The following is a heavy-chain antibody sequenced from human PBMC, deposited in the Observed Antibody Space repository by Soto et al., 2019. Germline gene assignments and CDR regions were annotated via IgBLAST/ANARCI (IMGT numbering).Heavy chain of an antibody. CDR1: GYSFTDYW. Sequence: GESLKISCKDFGYSFTDYWIGWVRQMPAKGLEWVGIIYPGDSDTRYSPSFQGQVTISADKSISTAYLQWSSLKASDTAMYYCARRYSSVWYTFDYWGQGALVTVSS. J-gene: IGHJ4*02. CDR3: ARRYSSVWYTFDY. V-gene: IGHV5-51*01. CDR2: IYPGDSDT. D-gene: IGHD6-19*01.